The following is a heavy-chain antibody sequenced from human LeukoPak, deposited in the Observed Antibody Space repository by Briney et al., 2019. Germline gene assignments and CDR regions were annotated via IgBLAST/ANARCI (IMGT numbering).Heavy chain of an antibody. J-gene: IGHJ4*02. CDR2: ISGSGGST. CDR1: GFTFSIHW. Sequence: GGSLRLSCAASGFTFSIHWMTWVRQAPGKGLEWVSAISGSGGSTYYADSVKGRFTISRDNSKNTLYLQMNSLRAEDTAVYYCAKDGGYYYEVYFDYWGQGTLVTVSS. D-gene: IGHD3-22*01. V-gene: IGHV3-23*01. CDR3: AKDGGYYYEVYFDY.